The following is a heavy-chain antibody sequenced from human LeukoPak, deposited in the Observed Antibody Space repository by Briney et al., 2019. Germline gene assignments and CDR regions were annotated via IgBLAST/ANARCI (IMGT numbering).Heavy chain of an antibody. CDR2: MNPNSGNT. CDR3: ARGSSMVRGVIRRVYYYYGMDV. J-gene: IGHJ6*02. D-gene: IGHD3-10*01. Sequence: APVKVSCKASGYTFTSYDINWVRQATGQGLEWMGWMNPNSGNTGYAQKFQGRVTMTRNTSVSTAYMELSSLRSEDTAVYYCARGSSMVRGVIRRVYYYYGMDVWGQGTTVTVSS. CDR1: GYTFTSYD. V-gene: IGHV1-8*01.